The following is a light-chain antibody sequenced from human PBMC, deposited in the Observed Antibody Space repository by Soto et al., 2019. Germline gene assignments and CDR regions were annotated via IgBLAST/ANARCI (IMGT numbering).Light chain of an antibody. CDR2: DAS. CDR3: QQRSNWPLT. CDR1: QSVSSS. V-gene: IGKV3-11*01. J-gene: IGKJ4*01. Sequence: EIVLTQSPATLSLSPGERVTLSCRASQSVSSSLAWYQQKPGQAPRLLIYDASNRATGIPARFSGSGSGTDFTRTISSLEPEDFAVYYCQQRSNWPLTFGGGTKLEIK.